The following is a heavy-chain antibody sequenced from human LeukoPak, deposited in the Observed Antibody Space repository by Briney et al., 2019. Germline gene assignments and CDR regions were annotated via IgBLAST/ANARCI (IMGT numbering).Heavy chain of an antibody. V-gene: IGHV1-3*01. D-gene: IGHD6-13*01. J-gene: IGHJ4*02. CDR1: GYTFTSYA. CDR3: ARGRNSSKVLDY. Sequence: ASVKVSCKASGYTFTSYAMHWVRQAPGQRLEWMGWINAGNGNTKYSQKFQGRVTITRDTSASTAYMELSSLRSEDTAVCYCARGRNSSKVLDYWGQGTLVTVSS. CDR2: INAGNGNT.